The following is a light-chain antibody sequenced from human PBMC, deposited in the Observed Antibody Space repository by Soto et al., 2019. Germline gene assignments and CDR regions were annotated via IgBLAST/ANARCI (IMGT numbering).Light chain of an antibody. V-gene: IGLV2-14*01. CDR2: GVS. Sequence: SALTQPASVSGSPGQSITIPCTGTSSDVGGYNYVSWYQHHPGKAPKLMIYGVSNRPSGVSNRFPGSKSGNTASLTISGLQAEDEADYYCSSYTTSSTFVFATGTKVTVL. CDR1: SSDVGGYNY. J-gene: IGLJ1*01. CDR3: SSYTTSSTFV.